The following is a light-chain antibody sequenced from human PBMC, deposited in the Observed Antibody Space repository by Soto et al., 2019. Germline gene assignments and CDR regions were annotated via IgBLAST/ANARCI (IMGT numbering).Light chain of an antibody. Sequence: EIVMTQSPATLSVSPGERATLSCRASQSVTNKLAWYQQKPGQALRLLISGASTRSTGVPARFSGSGSGAEFTLTISSLQSEDFAVYYCQQYNNWPWTFGQGTKVEFK. V-gene: IGKV3-15*01. J-gene: IGKJ1*01. CDR3: QQYNNWPWT. CDR1: QSVTNK. CDR2: GAS.